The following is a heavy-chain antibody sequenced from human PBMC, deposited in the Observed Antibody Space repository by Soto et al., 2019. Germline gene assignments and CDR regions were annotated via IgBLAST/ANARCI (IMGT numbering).Heavy chain of an antibody. Sequence: QITLKESGPTLVKPTQTLTLTCTFSGFSLSASGVAVGWIRQPPGKALEWLSLIYWDDDKRYSPSLKSSLTITTNTSKNQVFLTMTNMDPVDTATYFCAHRYGGNHAFDFWGQGTLVTVSS. CDR1: GFSLSASGVA. J-gene: IGHJ4*02. CDR2: IYWDDDK. D-gene: IGHD2-15*01. V-gene: IGHV2-5*02. CDR3: AHRYGGNHAFDF.